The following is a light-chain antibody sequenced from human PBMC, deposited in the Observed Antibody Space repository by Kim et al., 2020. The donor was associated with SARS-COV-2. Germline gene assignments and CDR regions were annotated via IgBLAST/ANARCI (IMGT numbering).Light chain of an antibody. J-gene: IGKJ1*01. V-gene: IGKV4-1*01. CDR2: WAS. CDR3: QQNYNIPRT. Sequence: ANRNCKSSQGVLNRSNNKNYLAWYQQKPGQPPKLLISWASTREYGVPDRFSGSGSGTDFTLTISSLQAEDVAVYYCQQNYNIPRTFGQGTKVDIK. CDR1: QGVLNRSNNKNY.